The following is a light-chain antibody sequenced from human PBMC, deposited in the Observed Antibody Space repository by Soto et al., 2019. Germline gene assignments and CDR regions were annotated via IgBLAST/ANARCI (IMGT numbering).Light chain of an antibody. CDR2: GAS. Sequence: EIVMTQSPATLCVSPGEGATLXCSASQSISSDFDWHQQKTGQAPRPLIYGASTRATGIQARLSGSGSGREFTLNISSLQSEEFAVYYCQQYNNWPPWTFGQGTKVDIK. CDR3: QQYNNWPPWT. CDR1: QSISSD. J-gene: IGKJ1*01. V-gene: IGKV3-15*01.